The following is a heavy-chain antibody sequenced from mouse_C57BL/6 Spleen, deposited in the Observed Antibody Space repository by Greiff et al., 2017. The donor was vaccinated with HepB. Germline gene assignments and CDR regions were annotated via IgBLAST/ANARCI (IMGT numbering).Heavy chain of an antibody. Sequence: EVQGVESGPSLVRPSQTLSLTCTVTGFSINSDCYWIWIRQLPGNKLEYIGYTFYSGITYYNPSFESRTYITRDTSKNQFSLKLSSVTTEDTATYYCARAYGNYDYYAMDYWGQGTSVTVSS. D-gene: IGHD2-1*01. V-gene: IGHV3-3*01. CDR1: GFSINSDCY. CDR2: TFYSGIT. CDR3: ARAYGNYDYYAMDY. J-gene: IGHJ4*01.